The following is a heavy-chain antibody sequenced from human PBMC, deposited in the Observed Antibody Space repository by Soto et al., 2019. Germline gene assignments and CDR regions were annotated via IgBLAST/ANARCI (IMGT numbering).Heavy chain of an antibody. J-gene: IGHJ6*02. Sequence: PGGSLRLSCAASGFTFSNAWMSWVRQAPGKGLEWVGRIKSKTDGGTTDYAAPVKGRFTISRDDSKNTLYLQMNSLKTEDTAVYYCTPLGHYDFWSGYLGRRQLYGMDVWGQGTTVTVSS. CDR3: TPLGHYDFWSGYLGRRQLYGMDV. V-gene: IGHV3-15*01. D-gene: IGHD3-3*01. CDR2: IKSKTDGGTT. CDR1: GFTFSNAW.